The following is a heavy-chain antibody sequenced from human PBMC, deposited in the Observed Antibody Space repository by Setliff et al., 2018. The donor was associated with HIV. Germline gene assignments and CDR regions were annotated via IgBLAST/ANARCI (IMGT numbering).Heavy chain of an antibody. Sequence: GGSLRLSCAAFGYGYSTFDMDWVRQTPGKGLEWVADVSPNGYEKRYADFAKGRFTVSRDNSKNILLLQMDSLGADDTGIYYCAKPTSGMYPRAFDLWGRGTVVTVSS. CDR1: GYGYSTFD. CDR2: VSPNGYEK. V-gene: IGHV3-23*01. J-gene: IGHJ3*01. D-gene: IGHD1-26*01. CDR3: AKPTSGMYPRAFDL.